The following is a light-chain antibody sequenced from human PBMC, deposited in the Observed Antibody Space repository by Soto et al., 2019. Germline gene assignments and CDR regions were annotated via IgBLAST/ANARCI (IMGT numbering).Light chain of an antibody. CDR2: EGR. J-gene: IGLJ2*01. CDR1: SSDVGAYNF. Sequence: QSALTQPASVSGSPGQSITISCTGTSSDVGAYNFVSWYQQHPGKAPKLKIYEGRKRPSGVSNRFSGSKSGNTASLTISGLQTEDEAYYYCCSYAGDVTVLFGGGTKVTVL. V-gene: IGLV2-23*01. CDR3: CSYAGDVTVL.